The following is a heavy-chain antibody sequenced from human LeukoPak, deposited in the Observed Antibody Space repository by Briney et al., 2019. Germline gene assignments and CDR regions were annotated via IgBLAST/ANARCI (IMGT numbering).Heavy chain of an antibody. CDR1: GYGFSSYW. D-gene: IGHD3-10*01. J-gene: IGHJ4*02. Sequence: GESLKISCQGSGYGFSSYWIAWVRQMPGKGLDWLGVIYPGDSDTRYSPTFQGQVTISVDKSVNNAYLQWTSLEASDTAMYYCARLLSYGGGRYFDYWGQGTLVTVSS. CDR2: IYPGDSDT. V-gene: IGHV5-51*01. CDR3: ARLLSYGGGRYFDY.